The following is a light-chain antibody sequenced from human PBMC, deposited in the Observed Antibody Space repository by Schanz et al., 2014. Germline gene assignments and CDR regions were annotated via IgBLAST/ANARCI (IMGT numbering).Light chain of an antibody. Sequence: QAVVTQEPSLTVSPGGTVTLTCGSSTGGVTSGHYPYWFQQKPGQAPRTLIYDTTNKHSWTPARFSGSLLGGKAALTLSGAEPEDEAEYYCLLAYSAVWVFGGGTKLTVL. V-gene: IGLV7-46*01. CDR1: TGGVTSGHY. CDR3: LLAYSAVWV. CDR2: DTT. J-gene: IGLJ3*02.